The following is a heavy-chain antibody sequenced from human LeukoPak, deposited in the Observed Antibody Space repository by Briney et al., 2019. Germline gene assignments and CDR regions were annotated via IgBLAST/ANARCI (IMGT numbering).Heavy chain of an antibody. CDR1: GYPFIGYY. Sequence: GSVKVSCNGSGYPFIGYYMHWVRQAPGQGLEWMGWINPNSGGTNYAQKFQGRVTMTRDKSSSTAYMEVSRLRSDDTAVYYCAAALWGSDYYYGLDVWGQGTTVTVSS. J-gene: IGHJ6*02. V-gene: IGHV1-2*02. CDR2: INPNSGGT. D-gene: IGHD7-27*01. CDR3: AAALWGSDYYYGLDV.